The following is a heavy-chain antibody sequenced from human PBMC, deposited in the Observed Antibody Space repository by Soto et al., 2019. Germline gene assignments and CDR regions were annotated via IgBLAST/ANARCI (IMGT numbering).Heavy chain of an antibody. CDR1: GYTFTSYA. J-gene: IGHJ3*02. CDR2: MNANSGNT. V-gene: IGHV1-18*01. CDR3: ARVFGVVAGTSFDI. Sequence: ASVKVSCKASGYTFTSYAISWVRQATGQGLEWMGWMNANSGNTDYAQKLQGRVTMTTDTSTSTAYMELRSLRSDDTAVYYCARVFGVVAGTSFDIWGQGTMVTVSS. D-gene: IGHD6-19*01.